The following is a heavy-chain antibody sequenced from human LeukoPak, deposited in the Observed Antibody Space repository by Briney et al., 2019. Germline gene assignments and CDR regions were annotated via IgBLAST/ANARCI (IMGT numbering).Heavy chain of an antibody. CDR1: GYSLSSGYY. V-gene: IGHV4-38-2*02. CDR3: ARDLGGYSEHDAFDI. D-gene: IGHD5-12*01. Sequence: SETLSLTCTVSGYSLSSGYYWGWIRQPPGKGLEWIGSIYHSGSTYYNPSLKSRVTISVDTSKNQFSLKLSSVTAADTAVYYCARDLGGYSEHDAFDIWGQGTMVTVSS. J-gene: IGHJ3*02. CDR2: IYHSGST.